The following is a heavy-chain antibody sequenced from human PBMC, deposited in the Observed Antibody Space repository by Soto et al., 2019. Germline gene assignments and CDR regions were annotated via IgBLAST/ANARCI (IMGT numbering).Heavy chain of an antibody. D-gene: IGHD3-10*01. CDR3: ARTKFYYSSGSFYDALDI. J-gene: IGHJ3*02. V-gene: IGHV3-48*02. CDR1: GFSFSNYN. CDR2: ISSGSTSA. Sequence: EEQLVESGGGLLQPGGSLRLSCVASGFSFSNYNMNWVRQAPGRGLEWVSYISSGSTSAHYADAVEGRFTISRDNAKNSLYLQMNSLRDEDTAVYYCARTKFYYSSGSFYDALDIWGQGTMVTVSS.